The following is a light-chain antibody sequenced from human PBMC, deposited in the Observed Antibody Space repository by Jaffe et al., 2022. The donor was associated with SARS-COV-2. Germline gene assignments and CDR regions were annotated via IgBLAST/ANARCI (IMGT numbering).Light chain of an antibody. CDR2: WAS. Sequence: DIVMTQSPDSLAVSLDERATVNCKSSQSVFYSSNNKNYLAWYQQKPGQPPKLLIYWASTRESGVPDRFSGSGSGTDFTLTISSLQAEDVAVYYCQQYYSTPITFGQGTRLEIK. CDR1: QSVFYSSNNKNY. V-gene: IGKV4-1*01. J-gene: IGKJ5*01. CDR3: QQYYSTPIT.